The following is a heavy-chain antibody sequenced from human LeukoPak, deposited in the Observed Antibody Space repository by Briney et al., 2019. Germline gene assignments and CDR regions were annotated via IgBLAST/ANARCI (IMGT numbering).Heavy chain of an antibody. D-gene: IGHD3-22*01. CDR3: ARDNTLVVDP. CDR1: GGTFSSYA. Sequence: GASAKVSCKASGGTFSSYAISWVRQAPGQGLEWMGGIIPIFGTANYAQKFQGRVTITTDESTSTAYMELSSLRSEDTAVYYCARDNTLVVDPWGQGTLVTVSS. V-gene: IGHV1-69*05. J-gene: IGHJ5*02. CDR2: IIPIFGTA.